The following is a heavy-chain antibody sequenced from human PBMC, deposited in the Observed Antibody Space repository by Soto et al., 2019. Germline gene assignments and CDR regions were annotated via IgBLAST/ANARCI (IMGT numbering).Heavy chain of an antibody. D-gene: IGHD5-18*01. CDR2: IYYSGST. CDR3: ARGSTAMADFDY. V-gene: IGHV4-38-2*01. Sequence: SETLSLTCAVSGDSISSGYYWAWIRQPPGKGLEWIGYIYYSGSTNYNLSLKSRVTISVDTSKNQFSLKLSSVTAADTAVYYCARGSTAMADFDYWGQGTLVTVSS. CDR1: GDSISSGYY. J-gene: IGHJ4*02.